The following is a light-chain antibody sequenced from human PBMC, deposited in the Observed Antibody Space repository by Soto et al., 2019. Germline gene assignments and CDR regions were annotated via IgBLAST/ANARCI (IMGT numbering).Light chain of an antibody. CDR2: GVD. CDR1: NSDIGAYNY. CDR3: SSYTNRSTVV. J-gene: IGLJ3*02. V-gene: IGLV2-14*01. Sequence: QSALTQPASVSGSPGQSITFSCTGTNSDIGAYNYVSWYQQHPGNAPKVLIYGVDNRPSGVSDRFSGSKSSNTASLTISGLQAEDEATYYCSSYTNRSTVVFGGGTKVTVL.